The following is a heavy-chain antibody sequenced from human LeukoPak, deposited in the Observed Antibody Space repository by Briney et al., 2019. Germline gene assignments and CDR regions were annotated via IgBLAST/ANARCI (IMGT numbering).Heavy chain of an antibody. CDR1: GFTVSSNY. V-gene: IGHV3-53*01. CDR2: IYSGGST. D-gene: IGHD5-24*01. Sequence: GGSLRLSCAASGFTVSSNYMSWVRQAPGKGLEWVSVIYSGGSTYYADSVKGRFTISRDNSKNTLYLQMNSLRAEDTAVYYCARGMATISPFDYWGQETLVTVSS. CDR3: ARGMATISPFDY. J-gene: IGHJ4*02.